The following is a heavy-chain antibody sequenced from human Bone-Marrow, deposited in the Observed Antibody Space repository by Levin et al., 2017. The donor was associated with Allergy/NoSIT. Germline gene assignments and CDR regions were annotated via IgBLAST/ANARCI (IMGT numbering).Heavy chain of an antibody. J-gene: IGHJ4*02. CDR3: TTITMTAVHPDF. CDR1: GFPFGAAW. CDR2: IKHRFEGEKT. V-gene: IGHV3-15*01. Sequence: GESLKISCAVSGFPFGAAWLSWVRQTPGKGLEWVGPIKHRFEGEKTDYAAPVEGRFTISRDDSKNTLYLQMNSLKTEDTGVYYCTTITMTAVHPDFWGQGILVTVSS. D-gene: IGHD6-25*01.